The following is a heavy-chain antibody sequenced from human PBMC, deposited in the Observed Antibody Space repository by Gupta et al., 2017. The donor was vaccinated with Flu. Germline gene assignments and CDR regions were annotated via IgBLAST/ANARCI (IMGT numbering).Heavy chain of an antibody. Sequence: QVQLVESGGGVVQPGRSLRLSCAASGFTFSNYGMHWVRQAPGKGLEWVAVIWYDGRGKYYADSVKGRFTISRDNSKSTLYLQMNSLRVEDTAVYYCAKDLAAAWPIDYCDYWGQGTLVTVSS. CDR1: GFTFSNYG. V-gene: IGHV3-30*18. CDR3: AKDLAAAWPIDYCDY. CDR2: IWYDGRGK. D-gene: IGHD6-13*01. J-gene: IGHJ4*02.